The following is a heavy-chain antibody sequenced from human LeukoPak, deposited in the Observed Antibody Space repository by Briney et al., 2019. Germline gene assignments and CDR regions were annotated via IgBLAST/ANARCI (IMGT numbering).Heavy chain of an antibody. J-gene: IGHJ6*03. CDR1: GFTFSSYA. D-gene: IGHD6-19*01. V-gene: IGHV3-64*01. Sequence: GGSLRLSCAASGFTFSSYAMHWVRQAPGKGLEYVSAISSNGGSTYYANSVKGRFTISRDNSKNTLYLQMGSLRAEDMAVYYCARDYSSGWTYYYYYYTDVWGKGTTVTVSS. CDR3: ARDYSSGWTYYYYYYTDV. CDR2: ISSNGGST.